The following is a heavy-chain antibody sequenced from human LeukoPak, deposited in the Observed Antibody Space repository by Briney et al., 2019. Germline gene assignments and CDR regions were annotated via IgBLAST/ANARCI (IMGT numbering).Heavy chain of an antibody. CDR1: GYTFTSYD. CDR2: MNPNSGNT. V-gene: IGHV1-8*01. J-gene: IGHJ4*02. D-gene: IGHD1-1*01. CDR3: ARGFRRRKDKLERPMYYFDY. Sequence: ASVKVSCKASGYTFTSYDINWVRQATGQGLEWMGWMNPNSGNTGYAQKFQGRVTMTRNTSISTAYMELSSLRSEDTAVYYCARGFRRRKDKLERPMYYFDYWGQGTLVTVSS.